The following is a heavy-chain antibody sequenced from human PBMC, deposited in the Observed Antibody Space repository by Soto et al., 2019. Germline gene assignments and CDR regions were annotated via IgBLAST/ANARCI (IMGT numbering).Heavy chain of an antibody. Sequence: SETLSLTCAVYDGSFSDFYWTWIRQRPGKGLEWIGEINHSGTAHYNPSLESRVAISVDTSNNRVSLEMTSVTAADTAVYYCARINVTLDLWGQGTLVTVSS. CDR3: ARINVTLDL. V-gene: IGHV4-34*01. D-gene: IGHD2-21*02. J-gene: IGHJ4*02. CDR1: DGSFSDFY. CDR2: INHSGTA.